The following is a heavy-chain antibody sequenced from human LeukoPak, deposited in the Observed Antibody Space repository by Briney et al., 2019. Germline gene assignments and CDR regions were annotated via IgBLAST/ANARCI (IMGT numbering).Heavy chain of an antibody. CDR3: ARDKIEGPTKLDY. CDR2: ISGSGGST. V-gene: IGHV3-23*01. D-gene: IGHD1-1*01. CDR1: GFTFSSYA. J-gene: IGHJ4*02. Sequence: PGGSLRLSCAASGFTFSSYAMGWVRQAPGKGLEWVSAISGSGGSTYYADSVKGRFTISRDNSKNTLYLQMNSLRAEDTAVYYCARDKIEGPTKLDYWGQGILVTVSS.